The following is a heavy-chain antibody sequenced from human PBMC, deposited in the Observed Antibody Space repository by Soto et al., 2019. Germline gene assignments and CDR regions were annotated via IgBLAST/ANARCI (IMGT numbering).Heavy chain of an antibody. Sequence: PGVSLRLSCAASGFTFSSYCMHWVRQAPGKGLEWVAVISYDGSNKYYADSVKGRFTISRDNSKNTLYLQMNSLRAEDTAVYYCAKQLYGDSTYYFDYWGQGTLVTVSS. CDR3: AKQLYGDSTYYFDY. CDR2: ISYDGSNK. V-gene: IGHV3-30*18. D-gene: IGHD4-17*01. J-gene: IGHJ4*02. CDR1: GFTFSSYC.